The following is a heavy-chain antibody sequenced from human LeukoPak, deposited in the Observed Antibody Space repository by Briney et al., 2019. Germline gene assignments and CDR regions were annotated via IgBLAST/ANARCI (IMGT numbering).Heavy chain of an antibody. V-gene: IGHV1-8*01. D-gene: IGHD6-13*01. CDR2: MNPNSGNT. Sequence: GASVKVSCKASGYTFTSYDINWVRQATGQGLEWMGWMNPNSGNTGYAQRFQGRVTMTRNTSISTAYMELSSLRSEDTAVYYCAREASTGYSSSWYYYYYYMDVWGKGTTVSVSS. CDR3: AREASTGYSSSWYYYYYYMDV. CDR1: GYTFTSYD. J-gene: IGHJ6*03.